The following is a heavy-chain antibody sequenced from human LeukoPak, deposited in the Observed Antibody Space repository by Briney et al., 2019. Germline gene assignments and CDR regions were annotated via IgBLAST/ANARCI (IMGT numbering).Heavy chain of an antibody. D-gene: IGHD7-27*01. CDR1: GFSFSSSW. J-gene: IGHJ4*02. Sequence: PGGSLRLSCAASGFSFSSSWMSWVRQVPGEGLQWVANIMVDGSQEYYVDSVKGRFTISRDNAKNLLYLQMNNLRADDTAVYYCARDPAWGALDYWGQGTLVTVS. V-gene: IGHV3-7*03. CDR3: ARDPAWGALDY. CDR2: IMVDGSQE.